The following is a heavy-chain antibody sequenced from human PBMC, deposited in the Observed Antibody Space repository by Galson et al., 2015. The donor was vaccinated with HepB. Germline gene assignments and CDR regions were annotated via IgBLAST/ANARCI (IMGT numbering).Heavy chain of an antibody. J-gene: IGHJ6*02. CDR1: GFTFSTTA. Sequence: SLRLSCAASGFTFSTTAMNWVRQAPGKGLEWVSIIGGSYDGTYYADSVRGRFTISRDNSKNMVYLQMNSLRVDDTAVYYCAKDYRGHGMDVWGLGTTVTVSS. CDR2: IGGSYDGT. CDR3: AKDYRGHGMDV. V-gene: IGHV3-23*01. D-gene: IGHD4-11*01.